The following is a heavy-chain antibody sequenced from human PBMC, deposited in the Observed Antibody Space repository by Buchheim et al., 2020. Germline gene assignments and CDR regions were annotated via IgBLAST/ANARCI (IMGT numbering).Heavy chain of an antibody. CDR1: GFIFSNYG. CDR2: IWYDGRNT. J-gene: IGHJ4*02. CDR3: ARDLGATSMTTVTTTIGY. V-gene: IGHV3-33*01. D-gene: IGHD4-17*01. Sequence: QVQLVESGGGVVQPGGSLRLSCAASGFIFSNYGMHWVRQAPGKGLEWVAAIWYDGRNTYYADSVKGRFTISRDNSKNTLYLQMNNLRDEDTAVYYCARDLGATSMTTVTTTIGYWGQGTL.